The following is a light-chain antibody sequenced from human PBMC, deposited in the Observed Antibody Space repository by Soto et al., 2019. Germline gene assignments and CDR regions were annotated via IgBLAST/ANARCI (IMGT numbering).Light chain of an antibody. CDR3: CSYAGEYKYV. Sequence: QSALTRPRSVSGSPGQSVTSSCTGSSSDVGAYNFASWYQQHPGAAPKLLIHDVNKRPPGVPDRFSASKSGNTASLTISGLQAEDEADYYCCSYAGEYKYVFGSGTKVTVL. CDR2: DVN. CDR1: SSDVGAYNF. J-gene: IGLJ1*01. V-gene: IGLV2-11*01.